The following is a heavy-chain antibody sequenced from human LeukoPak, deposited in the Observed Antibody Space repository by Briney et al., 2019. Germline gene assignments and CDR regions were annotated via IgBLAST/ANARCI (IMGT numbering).Heavy chain of an antibody. J-gene: IGHJ5*02. CDR2: IIPIFGTA. V-gene: IGHV1-69*13. D-gene: IGHD6-13*01. CDR3: ARVGGTGIAAAGTHWFDP. Sequence: SVKVSCKASGGTFSSYAISWVRQAPGQGLEWMGGIIPIFGTANYAQKFQGRVTITADESTSTAYMELSSLRSEDTAVYYCARVGGTGIAAAGTHWFDPWGQGTLVTVSS. CDR1: GGTFSSYA.